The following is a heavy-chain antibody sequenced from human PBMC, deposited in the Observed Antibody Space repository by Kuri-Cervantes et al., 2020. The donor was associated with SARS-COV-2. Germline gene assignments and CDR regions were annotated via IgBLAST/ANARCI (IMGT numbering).Heavy chain of an antibody. CDR2: IYYSGST. CDR1: GGSISSSSYY. D-gene: IGHD3-10*01. CDR3: ARDRGELPGP. J-gene: IGHJ5*02. Sequence: SETLSLTCTVSGGSISSSSYYWGWIRQPPGKGLEWIGSIYYSGSTYYNPSLKSRVTISVDTSKNQFSLKLSSVTAADTAVYYCARDRGELPGPWGQGTLVTVSS. V-gene: IGHV4-39*02.